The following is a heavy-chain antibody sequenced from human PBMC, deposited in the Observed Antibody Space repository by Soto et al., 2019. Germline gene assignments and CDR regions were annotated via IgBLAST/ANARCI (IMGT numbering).Heavy chain of an antibody. D-gene: IGHD3-10*01. CDR2: ISGSGGST. Sequence: PGGSLRLSCAASGFTFSSYAMSWVRQAPGKGLEWVSAISGSGGSTYYADSVKGRFTISRDNSKNTLYLQMNSLRAEDTAVYYCAKVLAPAYPYYYGSGSYSAFDYWGQGTLVTVSS. V-gene: IGHV3-23*01. J-gene: IGHJ4*02. CDR1: GFTFSSYA. CDR3: AKVLAPAYPYYYGSGSYSAFDY.